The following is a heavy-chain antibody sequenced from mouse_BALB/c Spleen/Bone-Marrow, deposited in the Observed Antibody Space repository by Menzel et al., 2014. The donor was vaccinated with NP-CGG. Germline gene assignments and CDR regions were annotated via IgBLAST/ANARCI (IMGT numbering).Heavy chain of an antibody. J-gene: IGHJ3*01. CDR2: INPDSYTI. Sequence: EVKLQESGGGLVQPGGSLKLSCAASGFDFSGFWMGWVRQAPGNGLEWIGEINPDSYTINYTPSLKDRFIISRDNAKNTLYLQMNKVRSEDTALYYCARLGYYGGFAYWGQGTLVTVSA. CDR3: ARLGYYGGFAY. V-gene: IGHV4-1*02. CDR1: GFDFSGFW. D-gene: IGHD2-3*01.